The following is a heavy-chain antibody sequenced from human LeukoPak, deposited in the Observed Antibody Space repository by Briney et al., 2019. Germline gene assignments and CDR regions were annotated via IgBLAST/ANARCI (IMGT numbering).Heavy chain of an antibody. CDR2: IYYSGST. J-gene: IGHJ4*02. D-gene: IGHD5-12*01. CDR3: ARMYSGYEDY. V-gene: IGHV4-39*01. CDR1: GGSISNNNYY. Sequence: SATLSLTCTVSGGSISNNNYYWGWIRQPPGKGLEWIGTIYYSGSTYYNPSLKSRVTVSVDTSKNQFSLKLSSVTAADTTVYYCARMYSGYEDYWGQGTLVTVSS.